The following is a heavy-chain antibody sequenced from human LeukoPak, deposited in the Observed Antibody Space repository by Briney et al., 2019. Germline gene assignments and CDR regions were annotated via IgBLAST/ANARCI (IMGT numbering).Heavy chain of an antibody. CDR1: GYTFTDYA. V-gene: IGHV1-3*01. D-gene: IGHD5-12*01. J-gene: IGHJ4*02. Sequence: GASVKVSCKASGYTFTDYAMQWVRQAPRQSLEWMGWINAGNGDTKYSQMFQGRVTTTRDTSASTAYMELSSLRSEDTAVYYCARGRWVAPRQGYYLDYWGQGTLVTVSS. CDR2: INAGNGDT. CDR3: ARGRWVAPRQGYYLDY.